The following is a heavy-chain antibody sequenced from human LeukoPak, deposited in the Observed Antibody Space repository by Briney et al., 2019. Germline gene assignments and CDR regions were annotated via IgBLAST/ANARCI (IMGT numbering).Heavy chain of an antibody. CDR3: ASAYYDSSGDIWY. Sequence: SVKVSCKASGGTFSSYAISWVRQAPGQGLEWMGGIIPIFGTANYAQKFQGRVTITADESTSTAYMELSSLRSEDTAVYYCASAYYDSSGDIWYWGQGTLVTVSP. D-gene: IGHD3-22*01. J-gene: IGHJ4*02. CDR1: GGTFSSYA. CDR2: IIPIFGTA. V-gene: IGHV1-69*13.